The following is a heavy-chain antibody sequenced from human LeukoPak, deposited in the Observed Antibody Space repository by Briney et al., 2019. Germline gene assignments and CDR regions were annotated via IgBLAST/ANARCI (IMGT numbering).Heavy chain of an antibody. CDR1: GYSFTTYY. D-gene: IGHD1-14*01. CDR2: NNLGGGTV. V-gene: IGHV1-46*01. Sequence: GASVNISCKASGYSFTTYYLHWVRQAPGQGLEWMGINNLGGGTVVHGQKFQGRVSMTRDMSTSTVYMELSSLTSEDTAVYYCASDGIEGDYYYMDVWGRGTTVTDSS. CDR3: ASDGIEGDYYYMDV. J-gene: IGHJ6*03.